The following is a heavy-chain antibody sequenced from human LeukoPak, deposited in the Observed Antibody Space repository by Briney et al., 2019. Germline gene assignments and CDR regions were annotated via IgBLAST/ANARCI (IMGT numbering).Heavy chain of an antibody. CDR1: GFAFSDHW. D-gene: IGHD3-10*01. J-gene: IGHJ4*02. Sequence: PGGSLRLSCVASGFAFSDHWMSWVRQAPGKGLEWVANINQDGGTKKYVDSVKGRFTISKDNAKNSLYLQMNTLRAEDTAVYYCARDMVGGPNDYWGQGTLVTVSS. CDR3: ARDMVGGPNDY. V-gene: IGHV3-7*01. CDR2: INQDGGTK.